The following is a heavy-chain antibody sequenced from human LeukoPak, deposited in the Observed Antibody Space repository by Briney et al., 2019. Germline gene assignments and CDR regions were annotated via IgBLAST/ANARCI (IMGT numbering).Heavy chain of an antibody. D-gene: IGHD3-9*01. CDR3: ARQIDPWAPFDP. CDR1: GGSISSYY. CDR2: IYSSGST. J-gene: IGHJ5*02. V-gene: IGHV4-4*07. Sequence: SETLSLTCTVSGGSISSYYWSWLRQPAGKGLEWIGRIYSSGSTNYNPSLKSRVTMSVDTSKNQFSLKLRSVTAADTAVYYCARQIDPWAPFDPGGQGILVTVSA.